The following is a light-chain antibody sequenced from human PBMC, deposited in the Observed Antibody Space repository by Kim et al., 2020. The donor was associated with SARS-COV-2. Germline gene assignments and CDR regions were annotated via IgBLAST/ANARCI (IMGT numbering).Light chain of an antibody. CDR3: SSYTSSSTVV. V-gene: IGLV2-14*03. J-gene: IGLJ2*01. CDR2: DVS. Sequence: QSITSSSTGNSIDIGGYNYVSWYQQHPGKAPTLMIYDVSNRPSGVSNRFSASKSGNTASLTISGLQAEDEADYYCSSYTSSSTVVFGGGTQLTVL. CDR1: SIDIGGYNY.